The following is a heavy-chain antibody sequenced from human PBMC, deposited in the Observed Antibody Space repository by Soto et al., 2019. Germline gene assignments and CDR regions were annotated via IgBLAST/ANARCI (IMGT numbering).Heavy chain of an antibody. D-gene: IGHD3-3*01. Sequence: PGGSLRLSCAASGFTFSSYAMSWVRQAPGKGLEWVSAISGSGGSTYYADSVKGRFTISRDNSKNTLYLQMNSLRAEDTAVYYCAKTSGITIFGVVSRHFDYWGQGALVTVSS. J-gene: IGHJ4*02. CDR2: ISGSGGST. CDR1: GFTFSSYA. CDR3: AKTSGITIFGVVSRHFDY. V-gene: IGHV3-23*01.